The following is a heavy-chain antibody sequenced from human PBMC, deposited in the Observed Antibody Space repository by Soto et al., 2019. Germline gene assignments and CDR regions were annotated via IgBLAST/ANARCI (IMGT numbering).Heavy chain of an antibody. CDR2: INAGNGNT. Sequence: QVQLVQSGAEVKKPGASVKVSCKASGYTFTSYAMHWVRQAPGQRLEWMGWINAGNGNTKYSQKFQGRVTITRDTSASTAYMELSSLRSEDTAVYYCARDRRTRSPAGIMQGYDYWGQGTLVTVSS. J-gene: IGHJ4*02. CDR3: ARDRRTRSPAGIMQGYDY. D-gene: IGHD2-2*02. CDR1: GYTFTSYA. V-gene: IGHV1-3*01.